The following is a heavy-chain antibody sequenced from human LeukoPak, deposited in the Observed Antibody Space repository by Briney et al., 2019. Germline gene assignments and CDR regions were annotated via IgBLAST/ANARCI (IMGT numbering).Heavy chain of an antibody. D-gene: IGHD5-18*01. V-gene: IGHV1-18*01. CDR2: ISAYNGNT. CDR1: GYTFTSYG. CDR3: ARGAYSYGPKYYYYGMDV. J-gene: IGHJ6*02. Sequence: ASVKVSRKASGYTFTSYGISWVRQAPGQGLEWMGWISAYNGNTNYAQKLQGRVTMTTDTSTSTAYMELRSLRSDDTAVYYCARGAYSYGPKYYYYGMDVWGQGTTVTVSS.